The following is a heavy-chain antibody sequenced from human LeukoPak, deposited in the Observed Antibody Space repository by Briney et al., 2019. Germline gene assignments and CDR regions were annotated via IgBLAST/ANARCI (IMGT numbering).Heavy chain of an antibody. Sequence: GGSLRLSCAASGFTFSAFGMNWVRQAPGKGLEWVSTITKSGDTTYYVDSVKGRFTISRDNSKNTLYLQMSSLRAEDTAVYYCATDRGWRTSGYYLYYFEYWGQGTLVTFSS. D-gene: IGHD3-3*01. CDR1: GFTFSAFG. V-gene: IGHV3-23*01. CDR2: ITKSGDTT. CDR3: ATDRGWRTSGYYLYYFEY. J-gene: IGHJ4*02.